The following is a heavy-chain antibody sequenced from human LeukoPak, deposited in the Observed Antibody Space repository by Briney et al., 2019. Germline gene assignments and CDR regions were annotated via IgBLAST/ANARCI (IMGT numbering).Heavy chain of an antibody. V-gene: IGHV1-69*01. Sequence: SVKVSCKASGGTFSSYAISWVRQAPGQGLEWMGGIIPIFGTANYAQKFQGRVTITADESTSTAYVELSSLRSEDTAVYYCARELGSGGSYYERLAYFDYWGQGTLVTVSS. CDR1: GGTFSSYA. J-gene: IGHJ4*02. CDR2: IIPIFGTA. D-gene: IGHD1-26*01. CDR3: ARELGSGGSYYERLAYFDY.